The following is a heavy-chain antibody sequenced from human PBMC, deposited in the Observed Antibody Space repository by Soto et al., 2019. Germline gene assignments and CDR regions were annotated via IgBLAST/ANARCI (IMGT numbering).Heavy chain of an antibody. J-gene: IGHJ6*02. D-gene: IGHD5-18*01. V-gene: IGHV1-3*01. Sequence: GASVKVSCKASGYIFTSYVMHWVRQAPGQRLEWMGRINAGNVNTKYSQKFQGRVTITRDTSASTAYMELSSLRSEDTAVYYCARDLDTAMARVPLNYYYGMDVWGQGTTVTVSS. CDR3: ARDLDTAMARVPLNYYYGMDV. CDR2: INAGNVNT. CDR1: GYIFTSYV.